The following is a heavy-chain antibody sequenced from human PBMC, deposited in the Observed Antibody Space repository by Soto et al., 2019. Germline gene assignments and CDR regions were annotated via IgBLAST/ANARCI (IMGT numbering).Heavy chain of an antibody. CDR1: GGSISSSSYY. CDR3: ALQRGSGWTNFDY. Sequence: QLQLQESGPGLVKPSETLSLTCTVSGGSISSSSYYWDWIRQPPGKGLQWIGNIYYSGSTYYNPSLKSRVTISVDTSKNQFSLKLSSVTAADTAVYYGALQRGSGWTNFDYWGQGTRVTVSS. CDR2: IYYSGST. D-gene: IGHD6-19*01. V-gene: IGHV4-39*01. J-gene: IGHJ4*02.